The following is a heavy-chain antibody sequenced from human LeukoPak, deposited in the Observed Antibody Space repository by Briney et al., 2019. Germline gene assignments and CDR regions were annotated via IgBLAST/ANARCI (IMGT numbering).Heavy chain of an antibody. J-gene: IGHJ4*02. CDR1: GGSFTSYY. CDR3: ARFLTVSQFDY. CDR2: IYTSGTT. Sequence: SSETLSLTCTVSGGSFTSYYWSWIRQPPGKGLEWIGYIYTSGTTKYNPSPKSRVTILVDTSKNQFSLKLSSVTAADTAVYYCARFLTVSQFDYWGQGTLVTVSS. D-gene: IGHD3-22*01. V-gene: IGHV4-4*09.